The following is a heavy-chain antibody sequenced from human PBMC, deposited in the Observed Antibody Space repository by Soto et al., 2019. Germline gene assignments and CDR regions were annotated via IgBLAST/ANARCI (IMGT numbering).Heavy chain of an antibody. CDR2: INHSGST. V-gene: IGHV4-34*01. D-gene: IGHD2-8*01. CDR1: GGSFSGYY. CDR3: ARGRCTNGVCYNGPHYYFDY. Sequence: SETLSLTCAVYGGSFSGYYWSWIRQPPGKGLEWIGEINHSGSTNYNPSLKSRVTISVDTSKNQFSLKLSSVTAADTAVYYCARGRCTNGVCYNGPHYYFDYWGQGTLVTVSS. J-gene: IGHJ4*02.